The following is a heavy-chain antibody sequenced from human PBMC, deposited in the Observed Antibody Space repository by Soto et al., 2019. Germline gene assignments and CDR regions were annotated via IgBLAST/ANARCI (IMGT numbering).Heavy chain of an antibody. CDR1: GYTFTSYY. V-gene: IGHV1-46*01. CDR3: ARVRRVATTPYYYYYGMDV. CDR2: INPSGGST. D-gene: IGHD5-12*01. Sequence: VKVSCKASGYTFTSYYMHWVRQAPGQGLEWMGIINPSGGSTSYAQKFQGRVTMTRDTSTSTVYMELSSLRSEDTAVYYCARVRRVATTPYYYYYGMDVWGQGTTVTISS. J-gene: IGHJ6*02.